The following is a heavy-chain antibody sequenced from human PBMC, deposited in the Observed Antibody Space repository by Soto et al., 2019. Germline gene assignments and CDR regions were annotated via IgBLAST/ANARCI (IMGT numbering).Heavy chain of an antibody. Sequence: ASVKVSCKASGYTFTGYYMHWVRQAPGQGLEWMGWINPNSGGTNYAQKFQGRVTMTRDTSISTAYMGLSRLRSDDTAVYYCARSGITIFGVVTPTDYWGQGTLVTVSS. D-gene: IGHD3-3*01. CDR1: GYTFTGYY. CDR2: INPNSGGT. CDR3: ARSGITIFGVVTPTDY. V-gene: IGHV1-2*02. J-gene: IGHJ4*02.